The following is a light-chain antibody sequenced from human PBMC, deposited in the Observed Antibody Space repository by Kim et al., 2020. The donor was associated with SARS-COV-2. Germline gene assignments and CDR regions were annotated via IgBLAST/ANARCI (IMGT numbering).Light chain of an antibody. V-gene: IGKV1-33*01. CDR2: GGS. CDR1: REIAKY. CDR3: LRYDGIPIT. Sequence: GARVTITSKASREIAKYLCWHQQKPGSTPKHLNYGGSKLETGVPSRFSGRESGTHFTFTFNSLQPDDIATYYCLRYDGIPITVGQGTRLEIK. J-gene: IGKJ5*01.